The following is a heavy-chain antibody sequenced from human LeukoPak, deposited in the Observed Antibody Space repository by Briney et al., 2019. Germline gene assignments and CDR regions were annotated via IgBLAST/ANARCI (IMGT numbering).Heavy chain of an antibody. CDR3: ARGSFGYDSSGYYLYYYYYYGMDV. Sequence: PGGSLRLSCAASGFTFSSYSTNWVRQAPGKGLEWVSSISSSSSYIYYADSVKGRFTISRDNAKNSLYLQMNSLRAEDTAVYYCARGSFGYDSSGYYLYYYYYYGMDVWGQGTTVTVSS. D-gene: IGHD3-22*01. CDR1: GFTFSSYS. J-gene: IGHJ6*02. CDR2: ISSSSSYI. V-gene: IGHV3-21*01.